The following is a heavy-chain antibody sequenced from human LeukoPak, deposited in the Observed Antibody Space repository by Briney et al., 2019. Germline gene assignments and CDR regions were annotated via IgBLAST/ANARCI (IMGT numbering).Heavy chain of an antibody. CDR3: ARDDILTGGFDY. CDR2: INPSGGST. Sequence: GASVKVSCKASGYTFTSYYMHWVRQALGQGLEWMGIINPSGGSTSYAQKFQGRVTMTRDTSTSTVYMELSSLRSEDTAVYYCARDDILTGGFDYWGQGTLVTVSS. D-gene: IGHD3-9*01. V-gene: IGHV1-46*01. CDR1: GYTFTSYY. J-gene: IGHJ4*02.